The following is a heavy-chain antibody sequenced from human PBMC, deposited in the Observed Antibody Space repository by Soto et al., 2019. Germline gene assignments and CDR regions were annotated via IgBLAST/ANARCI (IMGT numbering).Heavy chain of an antibody. CDR1: AFTFGGSA. J-gene: IGHJ4*02. CDR3: TRQTDAVQWLVVPTDYNFDY. Sequence: LTLSCAASAFTFGGSAMHWVRQASGKGLEWVGHIRSKTNSYATAYAESVKGRFTISRDDSMNTAYLQMNSLKTEDTAVYFCTRQTDAVQWLVVPTDYNFDYWGQGTLVTVSS. D-gene: IGHD6-19*01. V-gene: IGHV3-73*01. CDR2: IRSKTNSYAT.